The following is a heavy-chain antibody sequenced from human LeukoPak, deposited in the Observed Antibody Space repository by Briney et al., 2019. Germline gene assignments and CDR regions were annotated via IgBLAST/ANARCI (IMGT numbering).Heavy chain of an antibody. CDR2: IIPIFGTA. V-gene: IGHV1-69*13. CDR1: GGTFSSYA. Sequence: ASVKVSCKASGGTFSSYAISWVRQAPGQGLEWMGGIIPIFGTANYAQKVQGRVTITADESTSTAYMELSSLRSEDTAVYYCATAYDYGGNWDYFDYWGQGTLVTVSS. J-gene: IGHJ4*02. D-gene: IGHD4-23*01. CDR3: ATAYDYGGNWDYFDY.